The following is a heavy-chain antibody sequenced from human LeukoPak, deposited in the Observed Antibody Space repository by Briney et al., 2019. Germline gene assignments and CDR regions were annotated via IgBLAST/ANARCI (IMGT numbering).Heavy chain of an antibody. CDR3: ARDKVVAAAGTFRFDP. CDR2: ISYDGSNK. CDR1: GFTFSSYA. Sequence: PGGSLRLSCAVSGFTFSSYAMHWVRQAPGKGLEWVAVISYDGSNKYYADSVKGRFTISRDNSKNTLYLQMNSLRAEDTAVYYCARDKVVAAAGTFRFDPWGQGTLVTVSS. D-gene: IGHD6-13*01. V-gene: IGHV3-30-3*01. J-gene: IGHJ5*02.